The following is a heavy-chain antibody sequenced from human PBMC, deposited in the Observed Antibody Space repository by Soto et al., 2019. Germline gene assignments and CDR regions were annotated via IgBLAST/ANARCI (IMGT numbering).Heavy chain of an antibody. CDR1: GFTFTSYW. Sequence: EVQLVESGGGLVQPGGSLRLSCAASGFTFTSYWMTWVRQAPGKGLEWVANIKQDGGEKYYVGSVKGRFTISRDNAENSLYLQLDSLRAEDAAVHYCAMGAFPTWGTYPLDYWGQGTLVTVSS. CDR2: IKQDGGEK. J-gene: IGHJ4*02. V-gene: IGHV3-7*01. D-gene: IGHD3-16*02. CDR3: AMGAFPTWGTYPLDY.